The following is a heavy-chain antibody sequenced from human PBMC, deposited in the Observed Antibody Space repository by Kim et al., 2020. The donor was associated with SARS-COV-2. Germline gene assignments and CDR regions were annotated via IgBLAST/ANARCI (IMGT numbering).Heavy chain of an antibody. J-gene: IGHJ4*02. V-gene: IGHV3-30*02. Sequence: AASVKGRFSISRDNSKNTLYLQMNSLRAEDTAVYYCAHGPSYCGGDCYLSRWGQGTLVTVSP. CDR3: AHGPSYCGGDCYLSR. D-gene: IGHD2-21*02.